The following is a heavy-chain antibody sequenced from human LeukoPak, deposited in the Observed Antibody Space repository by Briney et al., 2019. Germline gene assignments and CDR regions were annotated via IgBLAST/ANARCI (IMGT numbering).Heavy chain of an antibody. CDR1: GFTFSSYS. D-gene: IGHD2-21*02. CDR2: ISSSSSYI. Sequence: PGGSLRLSCAASGFTFSSYSMNWVRQAPGKGLEWGSSISSSSSYIYYADSVKGRFTISRDNAKNSLYLQMNSLRAEDTAVYYCARVLRAPYCGGDCPTTDYWGQGTLVTVSS. CDR3: ARVLRAPYCGGDCPTTDY. J-gene: IGHJ4*02. V-gene: IGHV3-21*01.